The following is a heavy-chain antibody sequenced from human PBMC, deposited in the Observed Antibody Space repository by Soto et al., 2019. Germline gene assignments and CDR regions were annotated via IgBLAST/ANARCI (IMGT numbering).Heavy chain of an antibody. D-gene: IGHD3-3*01. CDR1: GFTFSTYE. Sequence: GGSLRLSCVASGFTFSTYEMNWVRQAPGRGLEWISYISGSSSMIYYTDSVKGRFTISRDNAKDSLYLQMNSLRAEDTAVYYCANDFWSEYRWGQGTLVTVSS. J-gene: IGHJ4*01. CDR3: ANDFWSEYR. V-gene: IGHV3-48*03. CDR2: ISGSSSMI.